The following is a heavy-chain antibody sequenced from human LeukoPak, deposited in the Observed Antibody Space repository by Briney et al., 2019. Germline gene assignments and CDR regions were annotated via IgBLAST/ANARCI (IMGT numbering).Heavy chain of an antibody. Sequence: PGGSLRLSRSASGFTFSSYTMHWVRQAPGKGLEYVSGIATNGGSTYYADAVKGRFTISRDNSKSTLYLQMSSLRVEDTAVYYCMKHLRGDPFDNWGQGTLVTVSS. V-gene: IGHV3-64D*06. D-gene: IGHD3-10*01. CDR3: MKHLRGDPFDN. CDR1: GFTFSSYT. CDR2: IATNGGST. J-gene: IGHJ4*02.